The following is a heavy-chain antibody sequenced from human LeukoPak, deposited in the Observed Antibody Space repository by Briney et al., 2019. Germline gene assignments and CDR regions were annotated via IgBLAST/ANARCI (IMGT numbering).Heavy chain of an antibody. Sequence: RSETLSLTCTVSGGSISSYYWSWIRQPPGKGLEWIGYIYYSGSTNYNPSLKSRVTISVDTTKNQFSLKLSSVTAADTAVYYCARVPYDFWSGYYFDYWGQGTLVTVSS. CDR3: ARVPYDFWSGYYFDY. D-gene: IGHD3-3*01. V-gene: IGHV4-59*01. CDR1: GGSISSYY. CDR2: IYYSGST. J-gene: IGHJ4*02.